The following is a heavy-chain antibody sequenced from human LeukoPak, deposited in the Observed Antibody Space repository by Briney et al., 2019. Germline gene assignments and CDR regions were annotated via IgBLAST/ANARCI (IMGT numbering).Heavy chain of an antibody. CDR2: ISSSSRTI. V-gene: IGHV3-48*01. CDR1: GFTFSSYA. J-gene: IGHJ4*02. CDR3: ARETHFEY. Sequence: GGSLRLSCAASGFTFSSYAMSWVRQAPGKGLEWISYISSSSRTIVYADSVKGRFTISRDNAKNSLFLQMNSLRGGDTALYYCARETHFEYWGQGTLVTVSS.